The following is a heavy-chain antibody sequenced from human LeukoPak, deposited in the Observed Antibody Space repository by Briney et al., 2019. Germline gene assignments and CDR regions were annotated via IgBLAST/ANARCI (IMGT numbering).Heavy chain of an antibody. D-gene: IGHD3-3*01. V-gene: IGHV3-23*01. CDR3: AKGGQDFDFWRFDL. CDR2: ISNTGGRT. CDR1: GFSFSESA. J-gene: IGHJ5*02. Sequence: GGSLRLSCAASGFSFSESAVSWVRHSPGEGLQWVSSISNTGGRTYYADSVKGRFTVTRDNSRNTVNLQMNSLRAGDTARYYCAKGGQDFDFWRFDLWGLGILVIVSS.